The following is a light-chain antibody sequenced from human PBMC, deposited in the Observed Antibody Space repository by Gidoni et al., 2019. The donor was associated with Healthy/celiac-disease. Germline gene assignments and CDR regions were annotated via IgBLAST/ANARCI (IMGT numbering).Light chain of an antibody. CDR2: EVS. V-gene: IGLV2-14*01. CDR3: SSYTSSSTLHVV. CDR1: SSDVGGYNY. J-gene: IGLJ2*01. Sequence: LTQPASVSGSPGQSITISCTGTSSDVGGYNYVSWYQQHPGKAPKLMIFEVSNRPSGVSNRFSGSKSGNTASLTISGLQAEDEADYYCSSYTSSSTLHVVFGGGTKLTVL.